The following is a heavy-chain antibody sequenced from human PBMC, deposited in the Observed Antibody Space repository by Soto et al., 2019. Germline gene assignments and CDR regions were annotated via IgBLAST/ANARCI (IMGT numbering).Heavy chain of an antibody. Sequence: GGSLRLSCAASGFTFSSYAMSWVRQAPGKGLEWVSAISGSGGSTYYADSVKGRFTISRDNSKNTLYLQMNSLRAEDTAVYYCAKVRLQGSELYYFDYWGQGTLVTVSS. CDR2: ISGSGGST. CDR1: GFTFSSYA. V-gene: IGHV3-23*01. J-gene: IGHJ4*02. D-gene: IGHD4-4*01. CDR3: AKVRLQGSELYYFDY.